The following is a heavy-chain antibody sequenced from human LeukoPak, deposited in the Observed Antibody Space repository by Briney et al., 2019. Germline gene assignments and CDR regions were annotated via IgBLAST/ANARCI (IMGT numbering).Heavy chain of an antibody. V-gene: IGHV4-59*01. CDR2: IYYSGST. J-gene: IGHJ5*02. CDR3: ARVFYSSGWYKPCDP. D-gene: IGHD6-19*01. Sequence: PSETLSLTCTVSGGSISKYYWSWIRQPPGKGLEWIGYIYYSGSTNYNPSLASRVTISVDTSKNQISLKLSSVTAADAAVYYCARVFYSSGWYKPCDPWGQGTLVTVSS. CDR1: GGSISKYY.